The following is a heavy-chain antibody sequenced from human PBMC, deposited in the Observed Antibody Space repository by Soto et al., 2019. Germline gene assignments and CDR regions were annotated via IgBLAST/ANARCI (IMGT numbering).Heavy chain of an antibody. D-gene: IGHD6-13*01. CDR3: ARGAVAGAGIPTYYFDY. J-gene: IGHJ4*02. Sequence: GGSLRLSCAASGFTFSSYTMSWVRQAPGKGLEWVSSISSSSAYIYFADSLKGRFTISRDNAKNSLYLQVNSLRAEDTAVYYCARGAVAGAGIPTYYFDYWGQGTLVTVSS. CDR1: GFTFSSYT. CDR2: ISSSSAYI. V-gene: IGHV3-21*01.